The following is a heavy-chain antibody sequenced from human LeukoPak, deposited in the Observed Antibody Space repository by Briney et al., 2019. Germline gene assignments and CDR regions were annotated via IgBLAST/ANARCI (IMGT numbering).Heavy chain of an antibody. CDR3: ASGKWLRPTFDY. J-gene: IGHJ4*02. CDR2: ISSSSSYI. D-gene: IGHD5-12*01. V-gene: IGHV3-21*04. CDR1: GFTFSSYS. Sequence: GGSLRLSCAASGFTFSSYSMNWVRQAPGKGLEWVSSISSSSSYIYYADSVKGRFTISRDNAKNSLYLQMNSLRAEDTAVYYCASGKWLRPTFDYWGQGTLVTVSS.